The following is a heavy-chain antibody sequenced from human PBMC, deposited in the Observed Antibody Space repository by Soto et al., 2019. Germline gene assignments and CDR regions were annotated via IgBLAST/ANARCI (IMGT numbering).Heavy chain of an antibody. CDR3: ARDFRAAAGTGQGDY. D-gene: IGHD6-13*01. V-gene: IGHV1-69*04. Sequence: ASVKVSCKASGGTFSSYTISWVRQAPGQGLEWMGRIIPILGIANYAQKFQGRVTITADKSTSTAYMELSSLRSEDTAVYYCARDFRAAAGTGQGDYWGQGTLVTVSS. CDR2: IIPILGIA. CDR1: GGTFSSYT. J-gene: IGHJ4*02.